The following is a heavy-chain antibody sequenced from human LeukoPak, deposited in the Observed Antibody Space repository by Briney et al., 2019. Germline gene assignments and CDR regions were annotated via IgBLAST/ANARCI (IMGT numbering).Heavy chain of an antibody. Sequence: GGSLRLSCAASGFTFSSYGMHWVRQAPGKGLEWVAFIRYDGSNKYYADSVKGRFTISRDNSKNTLYLQMNSLRAEDTAVYYCAKGGAMGHYYYYYMDVWGKGTTVTISS. J-gene: IGHJ6*03. CDR1: GFTFSSYG. D-gene: IGHD5-18*01. CDR2: IRYDGSNK. V-gene: IGHV3-30*02. CDR3: AKGGAMGHYYYYYMDV.